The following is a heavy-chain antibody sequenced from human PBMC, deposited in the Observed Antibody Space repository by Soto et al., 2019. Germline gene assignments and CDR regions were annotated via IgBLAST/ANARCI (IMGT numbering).Heavy chain of an antibody. Sequence: QITLKESGPTLVKPTQTLTLTCTFSGFSLSTSGVGVGWIRQPPGKALEWLELIYWDDDKRYSPTLKSRLTITKDTSKNQVDLTMTNMDPVDTATYYCALPRGYMYGLYNGFDPWGQGTLVTVSS. J-gene: IGHJ5*02. CDR2: IYWDDDK. CDR1: GFSLSTSGVG. D-gene: IGHD5-18*01. V-gene: IGHV2-5*02. CDR3: ALPRGYMYGLYNGFDP.